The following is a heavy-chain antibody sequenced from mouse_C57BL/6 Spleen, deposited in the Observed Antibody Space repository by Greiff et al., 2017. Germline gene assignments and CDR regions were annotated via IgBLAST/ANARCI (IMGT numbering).Heavy chain of an antibody. D-gene: IGHD2-5*01. J-gene: IGHJ2*01. Sequence: EVQLQESGPGLVKPSQSLSLTCSVTGYSITSGYYWNWIRQFPGNKLEWMGYISYDGSNNYNPSLKNRISITRDTSKNQFFLKLNSVTTEDTATYYCARDNYSNYDYGGQGTTLTVSS. CDR3: ARDNYSNYDY. V-gene: IGHV3-6*01. CDR2: ISYDGSN. CDR1: GYSITSGYY.